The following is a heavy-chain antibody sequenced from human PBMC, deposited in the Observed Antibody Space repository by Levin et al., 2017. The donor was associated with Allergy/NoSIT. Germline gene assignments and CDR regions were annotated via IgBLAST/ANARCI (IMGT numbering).Heavy chain of an antibody. Sequence: GGSLRLSCAASGFTFTSYAMSWVRQTPGKGLEWVSGISGSGGSTYYADSVKGRFTISRDNSRNTLYLQMHSLRAEDTAVYYCTTTMVRGVSSMDVWGQGTTVTVSS. CDR3: TTTMVRGVSSMDV. D-gene: IGHD3-10*01. CDR2: ISGSGGST. CDR1: GFTFTSYA. J-gene: IGHJ6*02. V-gene: IGHV3-23*01.